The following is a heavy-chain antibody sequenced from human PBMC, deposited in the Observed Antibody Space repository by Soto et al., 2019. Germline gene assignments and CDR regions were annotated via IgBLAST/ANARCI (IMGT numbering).Heavy chain of an antibody. CDR1: GFTLSDYS. CDR3: ARGPGTAAAGTVFDP. CDR2: MSSSAYTI. Sequence: GGSLRLSCAASGFTLSDYSMNWVRQAPGKGLEWVSYMSSSAYTIYYADSVKGRFTISRDSAKNSLYLQMSSLTDDDTAVYYCARGPGTAAAGTVFDPWGQGTLVTVSS. V-gene: IGHV3-48*02. J-gene: IGHJ5*02. D-gene: IGHD6-13*01.